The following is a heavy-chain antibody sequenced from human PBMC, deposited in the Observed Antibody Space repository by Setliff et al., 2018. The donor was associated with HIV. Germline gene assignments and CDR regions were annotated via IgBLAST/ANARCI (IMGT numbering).Heavy chain of an antibody. D-gene: IGHD2-2*01. Sequence: QAGGSLRLSCAAAGFDFSNYWIHWVRQVAGKGLVWVSHIDTDGSRTAFADSVKGRFTISRDKSTNTLYLQMNRLRLEDTAVYYCAKEGTSGWVLIDYWGQGTLVTVSS. V-gene: IGHV3-74*01. J-gene: IGHJ4*02. CDR3: AKEGTSGWVLIDY. CDR2: IDTDGSRT. CDR1: GFDFSNYW.